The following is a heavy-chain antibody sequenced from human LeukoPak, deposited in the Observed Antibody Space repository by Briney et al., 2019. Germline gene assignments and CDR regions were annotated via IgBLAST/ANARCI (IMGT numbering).Heavy chain of an antibody. CDR1: GFTFSSYA. Sequence: PGGSLRLSCAASGFTFSSYAMSWVRQAPGKGLEWVSAISGDSGTTYYTDSAKGRFTISRDNSKYTLYLQMNGLRAEDTAVYYCASRNQYCGGDCFWAFDIWGQGTMVTVSS. CDR3: ASRNQYCGGDCFWAFDI. J-gene: IGHJ3*02. V-gene: IGHV3-23*01. D-gene: IGHD2-21*02. CDR2: ISGDSGTT.